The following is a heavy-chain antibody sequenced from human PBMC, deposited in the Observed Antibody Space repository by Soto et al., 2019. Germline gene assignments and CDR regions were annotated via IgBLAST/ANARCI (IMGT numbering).Heavy chain of an antibody. CDR2: IIPIFGTA. J-gene: IGHJ5*02. V-gene: IGHV1-69*13. D-gene: IGHD2-2*02. CDR1: GGTFSSYA. Sequence: SVKVSCKASGGTFSSYAISWVRQAPGQGLEWMGGIIPIFGTANYAQKFQGRVTITADESTSTAYMELSSLRSEDTAVYYCARGIVVVPAAIKGWFDPWGQGTQVTVSS. CDR3: ARGIVVVPAAIKGWFDP.